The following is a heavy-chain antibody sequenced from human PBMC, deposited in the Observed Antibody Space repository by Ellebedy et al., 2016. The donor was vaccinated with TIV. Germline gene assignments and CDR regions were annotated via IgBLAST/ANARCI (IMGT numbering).Heavy chain of an antibody. J-gene: IGHJ4*02. CDR3: ASESNSGYFDY. D-gene: IGHD4-11*01. Sequence: MPSETLSLTCTVSGASISSYYWSRIRQPPGKGLEWIGYIYYSGSTNYNPSLKSRVTISVDTSKTQFSLKLSSVTAADTAVYYCASESNSGYFDYWGQGILVTVSS. CDR2: IYYSGST. V-gene: IGHV4-59*08. CDR1: GASISSYY.